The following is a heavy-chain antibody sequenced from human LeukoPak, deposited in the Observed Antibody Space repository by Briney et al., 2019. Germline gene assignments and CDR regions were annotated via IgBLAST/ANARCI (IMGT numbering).Heavy chain of an antibody. V-gene: IGHV3-15*01. Sequence: GGSLRLSCAASGFTFSNAWRSWVRQAPGKGLEWVGRIKSKTDGGTTDYAAPVKGRFTISRDDSKNTLYLQMNSLKTEDTAVYYCITGTGDYYYMDVWGKGTTVTVSS. D-gene: IGHD1-20*01. CDR3: ITGTGDYYYMDV. CDR2: IKSKTDGGTT. J-gene: IGHJ6*03. CDR1: GFTFSNAW.